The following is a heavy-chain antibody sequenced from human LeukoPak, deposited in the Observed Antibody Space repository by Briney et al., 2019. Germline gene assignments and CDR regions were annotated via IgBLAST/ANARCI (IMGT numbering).Heavy chain of an antibody. J-gene: IGHJ4*02. V-gene: IGHV4-39*01. CDR2: IYYSGST. CDR3: ARLNDFWSGYYSGFDY. Sequence: SETLSLTCTVSGGSISSNSYYWGWIRQPPGKGLEWIGSIYYSGSTYYNPSLKSRVTISVGTSKNQFSLKLSSVTAADTAVYYCARLNDFWSGYYSGFDYWGRGTLVTVSS. CDR1: GGSISSNSYY. D-gene: IGHD3-3*01.